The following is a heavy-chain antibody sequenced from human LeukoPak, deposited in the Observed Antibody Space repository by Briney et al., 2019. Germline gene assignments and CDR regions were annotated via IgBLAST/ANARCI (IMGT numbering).Heavy chain of an antibody. V-gene: IGHV3-23*01. CDR1: GFTFTNYV. CDR2: ISVSGSNT. CDR3: ASRKEYTVSSVYY. Sequence: GGSLRLSCAASGFTFTNYVMTWVRQAPGKGLEWVSGISVSGSNTYYADSVKGRFTISRDNSKDTLSLQMNSLRVEDSAIYYCASRKEYTVSSVYYWGRGVLVTVSS. J-gene: IGHJ4*02. D-gene: IGHD5/OR15-5a*01.